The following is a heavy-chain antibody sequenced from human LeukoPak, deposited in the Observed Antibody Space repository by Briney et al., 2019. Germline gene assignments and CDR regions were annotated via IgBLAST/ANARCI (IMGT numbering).Heavy chain of an antibody. D-gene: IGHD4-23*01. J-gene: IGHJ5*02. CDR1: GFTFSSYA. Sequence: GASLRLSCAASGFTFSSYAMSWVRQAPGKGLEWVSAISGSGGSTYYADSVKGRFTISRDNSKNTLYLQMNSLRAEDTAVYYCAKGDYGGTPNWFDPWGQGTLVTVSP. CDR3: AKGDYGGTPNWFDP. V-gene: IGHV3-23*01. CDR2: ISGSGGST.